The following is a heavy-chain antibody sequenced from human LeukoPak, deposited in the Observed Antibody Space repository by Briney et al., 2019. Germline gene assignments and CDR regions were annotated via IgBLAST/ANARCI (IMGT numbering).Heavy chain of an antibody. CDR1: GFTFDDYG. V-gene: IGHV3-20*04. CDR3: ARRSTVTVYNWFDP. J-gene: IGHJ5*02. CDR2: INWNGGST. D-gene: IGHD4-11*01. Sequence: GGSLRLSCAASGFTFDDYGMSWVRQAPGKGLEWVSGINWNGGSTGYADSVKGRFTISRDNAKNSLYLQMNSLRAEDTAVYYCARRSTVTVYNWFDPWGQGTLVTASS.